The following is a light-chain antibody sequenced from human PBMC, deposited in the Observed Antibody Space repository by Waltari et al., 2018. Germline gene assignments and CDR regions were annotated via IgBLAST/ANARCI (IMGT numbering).Light chain of an antibody. V-gene: IGLV2-14*03. Sequence: QSALTQPASVSGSPGQSITIACTGTNSDIGGYNYVPWYQQHPGKAPKLMSYDVSMRPSGGSIRFSGSKSGNTASLTISGLQPDDKADYYCSSYTSRATYVFGTGTKVTVL. CDR1: NSDIGGYNY. J-gene: IGLJ1*01. CDR2: DVS. CDR3: SSYTSRATYV.